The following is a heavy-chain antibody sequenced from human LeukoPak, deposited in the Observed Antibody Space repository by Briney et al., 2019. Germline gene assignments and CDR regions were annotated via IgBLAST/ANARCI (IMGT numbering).Heavy chain of an antibody. J-gene: IGHJ3*02. CDR3: AKVGRSWKLLHAFDI. D-gene: IGHD1-1*01. Sequence: GGSLTLSCAASGFTFSSYAMSWVRQPPGKGLEWVSAISGSGGSTYYADSVTGRLTISRDNSKNTLYLQMNSLVAEDTTVYYCAKVGRSWKLLHAFDIWGQGTMVTVSS. CDR1: GFTFSSYA. CDR2: ISGSGGST. V-gene: IGHV3-23*01.